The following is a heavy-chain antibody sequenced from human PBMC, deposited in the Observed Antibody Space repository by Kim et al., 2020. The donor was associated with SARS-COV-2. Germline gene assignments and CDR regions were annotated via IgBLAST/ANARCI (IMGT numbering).Heavy chain of an antibody. CDR1: GGSISSGSYY. Sequence: SETLSLTCTVSGGSISSGSYYWGWIRQPPGKGLEWIGSIYYSGSTYYNPSLKSRVTISVDTSKNQFSLKLSSVTAADTAVYYCARHSLRFLEWANWFDPWGQGTLVTVSS. J-gene: IGHJ5*02. CDR2: IYYSGST. D-gene: IGHD3-3*01. V-gene: IGHV4-39*01. CDR3: ARHSLRFLEWANWFDP.